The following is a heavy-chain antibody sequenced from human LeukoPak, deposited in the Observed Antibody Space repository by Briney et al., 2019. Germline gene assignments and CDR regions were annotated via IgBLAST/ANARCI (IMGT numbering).Heavy chain of an antibody. CDR1: GGSISSSSYY. V-gene: IGHV4-39*01. J-gene: IGHJ5*02. CDR3: ARHEIHDYGLRGWFDP. CDR2: VYYSGST. D-gene: IGHD4-17*01. Sequence: SETLSLTCTVSGGSISSSSYYWGWIRQPPGKGLEWIVSVYYSGSTHYNPSLQSRLTISVDTSNNRFSLKLSSVTAADTAIYYCARHEIHDYGLRGWFDPWGQGTLVTVSS.